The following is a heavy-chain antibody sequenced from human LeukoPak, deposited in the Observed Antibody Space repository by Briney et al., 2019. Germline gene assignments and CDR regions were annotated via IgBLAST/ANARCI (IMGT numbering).Heavy chain of an antibody. CDR1: GYTLTELS. CDR2: FDPEDGET. V-gene: IGHV1-24*01. D-gene: IGHD3-10*01. J-gene: IGHJ4*02. CDR3: ARDQVLLWFGELSQPPSDY. Sequence: ASVKVSCKVSGYTLTELSMHWVRQAPGKGLEWMGGFDPEDGETIYAQRLQGRVTMTTDTSTSTAYMELRSLRSDDTAVYYCARDQVLLWFGELSQPPSDYWGQGTLVTVSS.